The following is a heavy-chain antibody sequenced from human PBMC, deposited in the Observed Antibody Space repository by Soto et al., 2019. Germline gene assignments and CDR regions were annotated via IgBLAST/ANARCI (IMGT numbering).Heavy chain of an antibody. J-gene: IGHJ4*02. CDR1: GLTFSNYV. Sequence: QPGGSLRLSCAASGLTFSNYVMRWVRQAPGKGLEWLSSITGSGDRTYYADSVKGRFTISRDNSKNTFYLQMNSLRAEDTAVYYCAKADCSGGTCYGTTYWGQGTLVTVSS. D-gene: IGHD2-15*01. CDR2: ITGSGDRT. V-gene: IGHV3-23*01. CDR3: AKADCSGGTCYGTTY.